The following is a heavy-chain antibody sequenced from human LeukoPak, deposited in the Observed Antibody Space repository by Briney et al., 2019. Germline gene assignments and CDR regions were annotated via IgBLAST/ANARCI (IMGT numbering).Heavy chain of an antibody. CDR3: ARTRLVITYYGMDV. Sequence: NAGGSLRLSCAASGFTFSSYSMNWVRQAPGKGLEWVSSISSSSSYIYYADSVEGRFTISRDNAKNSLYLQMNSLRAEDTAVYYCARTRLVITYYGMDVWGQGTTVTVSS. CDR2: ISSSSSYI. J-gene: IGHJ6*02. D-gene: IGHD3-9*01. V-gene: IGHV3-21*01. CDR1: GFTFSSYS.